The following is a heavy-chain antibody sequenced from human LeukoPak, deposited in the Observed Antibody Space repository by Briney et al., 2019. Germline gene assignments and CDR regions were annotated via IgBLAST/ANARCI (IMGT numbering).Heavy chain of an antibody. V-gene: IGHV1-69*01. D-gene: IGHD3-9*01. J-gene: IGHJ4*02. CDR2: IIPIFGTA. CDR3: ARDGNDILTGYYKAPLDY. CDR1: GGTFSSYV. Sequence: SVKVSCKASGGTFSSYVISWVRQAPGQGLEWMGGIIPIFGTANYAQKFQGRVTITAEESTSTAYMELSSLRSEDTAVYYCARDGNDILTGYYKAPLDYWGQGTLVTVSS.